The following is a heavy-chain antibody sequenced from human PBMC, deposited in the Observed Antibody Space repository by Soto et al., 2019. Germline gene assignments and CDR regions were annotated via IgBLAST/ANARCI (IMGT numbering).Heavy chain of an antibody. CDR3: ERLGGYSYGDY. CDR1: GGSISSYY. D-gene: IGHD5-18*01. CDR2: IYYSGST. J-gene: IGHJ4*02. Sequence: ASETLSLTCTVSGGSISSYYWSWIRQPPGKGLEWIGYIYYSGSTNYNPSLKSRVTISVDTSKNQFSLKLSSVTAADTAVYYCERLGGYSYGDYWGQGTLVTVSS. V-gene: IGHV4-59*01.